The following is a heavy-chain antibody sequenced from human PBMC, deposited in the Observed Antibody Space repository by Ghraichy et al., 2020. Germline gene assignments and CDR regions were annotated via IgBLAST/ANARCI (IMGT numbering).Heavy chain of an antibody. Sequence: GSLRLSCAASGFTFRSYSMNWVRQTPGKGLEYISSISDSGTYIYYGDSVKGRFTISRDNTKNSLYLQMNSLRPEDTAVYYCARDLYWSCTSSRCSSRGFDYWGQGTLVTVSS. CDR3: ARDLYWSCTSSRCSSRGFDY. CDR2: ISDSGTYI. J-gene: IGHJ4*02. V-gene: IGHV3-21*01. CDR1: GFTFRSYS. D-gene: IGHD2-15*01.